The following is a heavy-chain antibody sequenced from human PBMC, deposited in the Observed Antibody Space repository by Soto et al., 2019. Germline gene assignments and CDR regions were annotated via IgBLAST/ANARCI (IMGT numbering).Heavy chain of an antibody. V-gene: IGHV1-69*01. Sequence: QVQLVQSGAEVKKPGSSVKVSCKASGGTFSSYAISWVRQAPGQGLEWMGGIIPIFGTANYAQKFQGRVTITADESTSTAYMELSSPRSEDTAVYYCARNRYCSGGSCYSRDYYYYYGMDVWGQGTTLTVSS. D-gene: IGHD2-15*01. CDR2: IIPIFGTA. J-gene: IGHJ6*02. CDR1: GGTFSSYA. CDR3: ARNRYCSGGSCYSRDYYYYYGMDV.